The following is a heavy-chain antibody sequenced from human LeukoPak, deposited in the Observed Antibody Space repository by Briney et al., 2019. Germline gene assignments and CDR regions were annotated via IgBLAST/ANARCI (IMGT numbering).Heavy chain of an antibody. CDR3: ARDHNYAFDN. D-gene: IGHD1-1*01. J-gene: IGHJ4*02. CDR1: GFPFSDYS. Sequence: GGSLRLSCVASGFPFSDYSMNWVRQAPGKGLEWVSYIGISSGNTKYADSVKGRFTISGDSAKNSLYLQMNSLRVEDTAVYFCARDHNYAFDNWGQGTLVIVSS. V-gene: IGHV3-48*04. CDR2: IGISSGNT.